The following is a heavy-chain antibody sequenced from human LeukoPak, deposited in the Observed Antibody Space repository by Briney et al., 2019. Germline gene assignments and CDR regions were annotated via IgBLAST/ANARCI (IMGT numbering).Heavy chain of an antibody. D-gene: IGHD6-19*01. CDR2: ISTYNGNT. J-gene: IGHJ4*02. CDR1: GYAFINYA. V-gene: IGHV1-18*01. CDR3: ARDYSSGWPNFDY. Sequence: ASVKVSCKASGYAFINYAISWVRQAPGQGLEWMGWISTYNGNTDYAQKFQGRVTMTTDTSTSTAYVELRSLRSDDTAVYYCARDYSSGWPNFDYWGQGMLVTVSS.